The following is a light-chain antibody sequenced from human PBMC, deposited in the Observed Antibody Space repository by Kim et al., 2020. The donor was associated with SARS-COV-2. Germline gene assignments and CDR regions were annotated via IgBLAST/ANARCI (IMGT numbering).Light chain of an antibody. V-gene: IGLV7-43*01. CDR3: QLFSGGAHAHWA. Sequence: VPPTCASSAGAVTSGSYPSGFKQKPGQAPRSLMHSTPKKLSWTPARFSGSLLGGKAALTLSGVRPEDEAEYYCQLFSGGAHAHWAFGGGTKLTVL. J-gene: IGLJ3*02. CDR1: AGAVTSGSY. CDR2: STP.